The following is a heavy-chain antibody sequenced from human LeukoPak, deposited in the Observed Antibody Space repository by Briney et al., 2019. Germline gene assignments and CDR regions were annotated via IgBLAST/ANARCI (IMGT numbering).Heavy chain of an antibody. V-gene: IGHV3-20*04. CDR2: INWNGGST. D-gene: IGHD6-6*01. CDR1: GFTFDDYG. J-gene: IGHJ4*02. Sequence: GGSLRLSCAASGFTFDDYGMSWVRQAPGKGLEWVSGINWNGGSTGYADSVKGRFTISRDNAKSFLYLQMNSLRAEDTALYYCASSSHSKSLIYWGQGTLVTVSS. CDR3: ASSSHSKSLIY.